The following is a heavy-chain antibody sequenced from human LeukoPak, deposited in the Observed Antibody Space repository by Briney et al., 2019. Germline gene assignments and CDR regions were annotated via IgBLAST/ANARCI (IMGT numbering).Heavy chain of an antibody. CDR3: ARARRMAVAVPFDY. CDR1: GFSFSTYD. J-gene: IGHJ4*02. V-gene: IGHV3-30-3*01. Sequence: GGSLILSCAASGFSFSTYDMNWVRQAPVKGLEWVAVISYDGSNKYYADSVKGRFTISRDNSKNTLYLQMNSLRAEDTAVYYCARARRMAVAVPFDYWGQGTLVTVSS. D-gene: IGHD6-19*01. CDR2: ISYDGSNK.